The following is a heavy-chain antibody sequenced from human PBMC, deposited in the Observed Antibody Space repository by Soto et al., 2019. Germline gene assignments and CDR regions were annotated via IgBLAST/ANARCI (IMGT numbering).Heavy chain of an antibody. CDR2: IYYSGNT. V-gene: IGHV4-59*05. Sequence: SETLSLTCTVSGGSISSYYWSWIRQPPGKGLEWIGSIYYSGNTYYNPSLKSRVTISVDTAKNQFSLKLSSVTAADTAVYYCARQYSFGSGSYYNRLFAFGGQGTLVPVS. CDR3: ARQYSFGSGSYYNRLFAF. D-gene: IGHD3-10*01. CDR1: GGSISSYY. J-gene: IGHJ4*02.